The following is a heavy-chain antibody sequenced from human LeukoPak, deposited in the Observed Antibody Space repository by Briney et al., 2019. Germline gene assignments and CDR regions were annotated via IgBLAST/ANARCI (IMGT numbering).Heavy chain of an antibody. D-gene: IGHD3-10*01. J-gene: IGHJ4*02. CDR1: GFTFSSYV. CDR3: AKDVYYYGSGSFDY. Sequence: GGSLRLSCAASGFTFSSYVMSWVRQAPGKGLEWVSGISWNSGSIGYADSVKGRFTISRDNAKNSLYLQMDSLRAEDTALYYCAKDVYYYGSGSFDYWGQGTLVTVSS. V-gene: IGHV3-9*01. CDR2: ISWNSGSI.